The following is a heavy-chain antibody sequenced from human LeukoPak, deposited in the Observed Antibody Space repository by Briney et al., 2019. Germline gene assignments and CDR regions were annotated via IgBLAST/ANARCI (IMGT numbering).Heavy chain of an antibody. CDR1: GYSISSGYY. J-gene: IGHJ4*02. Sequence: PSETLSLTCTVSGYSISSGYYWGWIRQPPGKGLEWIGSIYHSGSTYYNPSLKSRVTISVDTSKNQFSLKLSSVTAADTAVYYCARAIVVVAATNFDYWGQGTLVTVSS. V-gene: IGHV4-38-2*02. D-gene: IGHD2-15*01. CDR2: IYHSGST. CDR3: ARAIVVVAATNFDY.